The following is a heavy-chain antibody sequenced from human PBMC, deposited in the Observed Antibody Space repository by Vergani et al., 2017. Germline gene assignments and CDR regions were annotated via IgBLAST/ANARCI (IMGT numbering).Heavy chain of an antibody. Sequence: QVQLVQSGAEVKKPGSSVKVSCKASGGTFSSYAISWVRQAPGQGLEWMGWISAYNGNTNYPEKFEGRLTMTTDTSTRTAYMELRSLRSDDTAEYYCASDHIENDTYGRSCYWGPGTLVTVSS. CDR1: GGTFSSYA. CDR2: ISAYNGNT. V-gene: IGHV1-18*01. D-gene: IGHD2-15*01. J-gene: IGHJ1*01. CDR3: ASDHIENDTYGRSCY.